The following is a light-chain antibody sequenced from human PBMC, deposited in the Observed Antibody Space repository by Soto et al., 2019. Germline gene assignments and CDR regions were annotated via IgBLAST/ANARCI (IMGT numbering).Light chain of an antibody. Sequence: DIPMTQSPSTLYASVGDSVTITCRASQSISDWLAWYQQKPGKAPKLLIFQASTLQSGVPSRFSGSGFDTEFTLTISSLQPDDFATYHCQQYSSHTRSFGQGTKVEV. CDR2: QAS. V-gene: IGKV1-5*03. CDR1: QSISDW. J-gene: IGKJ1*01. CDR3: QQYSSHTRS.